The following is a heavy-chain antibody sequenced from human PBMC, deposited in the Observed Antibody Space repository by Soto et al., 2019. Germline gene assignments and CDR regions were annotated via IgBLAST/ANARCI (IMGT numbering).Heavy chain of an antibody. CDR1: GFTFSNYW. CDR2: ISSDESTT. V-gene: IGHV3-74*01. D-gene: IGHD1-26*01. J-gene: IGHJ4*02. Sequence: EVQLVESGGGLVQPGGSLRLSCAASGFTFSNYWMHWVRQVPGKGLVWVSRISSDESTTNYADSVKGRFIISRDNAKNTLYLQMNSLRAEDTAVYYCARGVAATTGSWHWGQGTLVTVSS. CDR3: ARGVAATTGSWH.